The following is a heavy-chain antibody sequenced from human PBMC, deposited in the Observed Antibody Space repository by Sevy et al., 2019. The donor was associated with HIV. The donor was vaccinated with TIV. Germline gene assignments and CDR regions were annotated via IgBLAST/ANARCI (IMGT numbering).Heavy chain of an antibody. Sequence: ASVKVSCKASGYIFSDYYMHWVRQPPGQGLEWLGWINPNNGGTNYAQTFQGRVTMTRDTSIGTAYMELRNLRSDDTAVYYCARSLGRGVPGFWYFDLWGRGTLVTVSS. J-gene: IGHJ2*01. V-gene: IGHV1-2*02. CDR3: ARSLGRGVPGFWYFDL. CDR1: GYIFSDYY. CDR2: INPNNGGT. D-gene: IGHD3-10*01.